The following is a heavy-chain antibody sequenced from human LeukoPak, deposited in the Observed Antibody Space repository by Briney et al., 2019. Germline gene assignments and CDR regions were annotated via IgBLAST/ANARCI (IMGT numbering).Heavy chain of an antibody. CDR3: AGTHSGYDFY. Sequence: SETLSLTCTVSGGSISNYYWSWIRQPPGKGLEWIGYLYYTKSANYNPSLKSRVTISVDTSKNQVSLKLSSVTAADTAVYYCAGTHSGYDFYWGQGTLVTVSS. J-gene: IGHJ4*02. CDR2: LYYTKSA. V-gene: IGHV4-59*12. D-gene: IGHD5-12*01. CDR1: GGSISNYY.